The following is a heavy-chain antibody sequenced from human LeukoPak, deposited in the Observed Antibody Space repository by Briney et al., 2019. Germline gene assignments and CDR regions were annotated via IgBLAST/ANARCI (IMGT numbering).Heavy chain of an antibody. D-gene: IGHD1-1*01. CDR3: AREMRTTNGAFDI. V-gene: IGHV4-59*01. Sequence: SETLSLTRTVSGGSISSYYWSWIRQPPGKGLEWIGYIYYSGSTNYNPSLKSRVTISVDTSKNQFSLKVSSVTAADTAVYYCAREMRTTNGAFDIWGQGTMVTVSS. CDR2: IYYSGST. J-gene: IGHJ3*02. CDR1: GGSISSYY.